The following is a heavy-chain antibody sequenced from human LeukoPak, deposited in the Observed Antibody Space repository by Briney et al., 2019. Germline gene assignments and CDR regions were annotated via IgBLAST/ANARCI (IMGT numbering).Heavy chain of an antibody. Sequence: SETLSLTCAVYDGSFSGYYRSWIRQPPGKGLEWIGEINHSGSANYNPSLKSRVTISVDTSKNQFSLKLSSVTAADTAVYYCAGGGTSQIDYWGQGTLVTVSS. J-gene: IGHJ4*02. CDR1: DGSFSGYY. D-gene: IGHD1-1*01. CDR3: AGGGTSQIDY. CDR2: INHSGSA. V-gene: IGHV4-34*01.